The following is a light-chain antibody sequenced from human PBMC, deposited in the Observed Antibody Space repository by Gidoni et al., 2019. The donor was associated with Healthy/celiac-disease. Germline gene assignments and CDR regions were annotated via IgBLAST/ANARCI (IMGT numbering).Light chain of an antibody. Sequence: EIVMTQSPATLSVSPGDRATLSCRASQSVSSNLAWYQQKPGQAPRLLIYGASTRATGIPARFSGSGSGTEFTLTISSLQSEDFAVYDCQQYNNWPFTFXPXTKVXIK. CDR2: GAS. CDR3: QQYNNWPFT. J-gene: IGKJ3*01. CDR1: QSVSSN. V-gene: IGKV3-15*01.